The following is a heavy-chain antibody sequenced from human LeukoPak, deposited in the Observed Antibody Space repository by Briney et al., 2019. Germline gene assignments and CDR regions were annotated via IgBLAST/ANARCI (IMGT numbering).Heavy chain of an antibody. Sequence: SETLSLTCTVSGYSISSAYYWGWIRPPPGKGLEWIGSIYHSGSTYYNPSLKSRVTISVDTSKNQFSLNLSSVTAADTAVYYCARGVTMIGRLRFDPWGQGTLVTVSS. V-gene: IGHV4-38-2*02. D-gene: IGHD3-22*01. CDR1: GYSISSAYY. CDR2: IYHSGST. CDR3: ARGVTMIGRLRFDP. J-gene: IGHJ5*02.